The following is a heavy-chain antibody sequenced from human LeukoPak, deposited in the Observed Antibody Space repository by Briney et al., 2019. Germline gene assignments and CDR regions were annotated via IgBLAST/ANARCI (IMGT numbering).Heavy chain of an antibody. V-gene: IGHV1-69*06. CDR3: ARAPPTYCSSTSPRCYYYYYYMDV. CDR2: ITPIFGTA. Sequence: ASVKVSCKASGGTFSSYAISWVRQAPGQGLEWMGGITPIFGTANYAQKFQGRVTITADKSTSTAYMELSSLRSEDTAVYYCARAPPTYCSSTSPRCYYYYYYMDVWGKGTTVTVSS. D-gene: IGHD2-2*01. CDR1: GGTFSSYA. J-gene: IGHJ6*03.